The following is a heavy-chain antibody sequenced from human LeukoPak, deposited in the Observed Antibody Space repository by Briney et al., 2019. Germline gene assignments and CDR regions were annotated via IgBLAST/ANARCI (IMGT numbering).Heavy chain of an antibody. CDR1: GGSFSGYY. CDR3: ARIDPYYYDSSGYYSPYFDY. D-gene: IGHD3-22*01. J-gene: IGHJ4*02. V-gene: IGHV4-59*01. Sequence: SETLSLTCAVYGGSFSGYYWSWIRQPPGKGLEWIGYISYSGSTNYNPSLKSRVTISVDTSKNQFSLKLSSVTAADTAVYYCARIDPYYYDSSGYYSPYFDYWGQGTLVTVSS. CDR2: ISYSGST.